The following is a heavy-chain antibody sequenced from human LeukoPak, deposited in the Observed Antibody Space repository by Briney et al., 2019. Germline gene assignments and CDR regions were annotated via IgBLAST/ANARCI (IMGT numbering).Heavy chain of an antibody. J-gene: IGHJ4*02. D-gene: IGHD6-19*01. Sequence: GGSLRLSCAASGFAFSNCGMHWVPQAPGKGLEWEAVITYDGNTTYYLDSVKGRFTISRDNSKNTLYLQMSSLRGEDTAVYYCTKDYSSGWYGGIDYWGQGALVTVSS. CDR3: TKDYSSGWYGGIDY. CDR1: GFAFSNCG. V-gene: IGHV3-30*18. CDR2: ITYDGNTT.